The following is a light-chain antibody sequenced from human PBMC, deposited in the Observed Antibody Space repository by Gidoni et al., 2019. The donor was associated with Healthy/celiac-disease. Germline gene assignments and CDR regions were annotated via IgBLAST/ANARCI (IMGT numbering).Light chain of an antibody. CDR3: QQYGSLLT. Sequence: IVLTQSPGTLSLSPGERATLSCRASQSVSSSYLAWYQQKPGQAPRLLIYGASSRATGIPDRFSGRGSGTDFTLTISRLEPEDFAVYYCQQYGSLLTFGGGTKVEIK. CDR1: QSVSSSY. V-gene: IGKV3-20*01. J-gene: IGKJ4*01. CDR2: GAS.